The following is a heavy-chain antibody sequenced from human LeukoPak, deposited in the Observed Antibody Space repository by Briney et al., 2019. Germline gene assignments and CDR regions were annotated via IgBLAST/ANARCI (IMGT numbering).Heavy chain of an antibody. CDR1: GYTFTSYG. V-gene: IGHV1-18*01. Sequence: ASVKVSCKASGYTFTSYGISWVRQAPGQGLEWMGWISAYNGNTNYAQKLQGRVTMTTDTSTSTAYMELRSLRSDDTAVYYCARVQGYCSSTSCYGAHEDYWGQGTLVTVSS. D-gene: IGHD2-2*01. J-gene: IGHJ4*02. CDR3: ARVQGYCSSTSCYGAHEDY. CDR2: ISAYNGNT.